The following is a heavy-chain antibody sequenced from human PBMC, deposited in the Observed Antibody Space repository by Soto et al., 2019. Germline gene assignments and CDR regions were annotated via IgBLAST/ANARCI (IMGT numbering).Heavy chain of an antibody. CDR3: TTVNGYGDYVPYYYCYCGMDV. D-gene: IGHD4-17*01. CDR2: IKSKPEGGTT. V-gene: IGHV3-15*07. J-gene: IGHJ6*02. Sequence: EVQLVESGGGLVKPGGSLRLSCAASGFTFSNAWMNWVRQAPGKGLEWVGRIKSKPEGGTTDYAAPVKGRFTISSDDSRNPLYLQMNSLKPEDTAVYYCTTVNGYGDYVPYYYCYCGMDVWGQGTPVTVSS. CDR1: GFTFSNAW.